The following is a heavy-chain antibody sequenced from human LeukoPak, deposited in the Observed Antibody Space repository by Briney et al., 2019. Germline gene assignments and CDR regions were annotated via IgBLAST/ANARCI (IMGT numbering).Heavy chain of an antibody. D-gene: IGHD5-18*01. CDR3: ARFSVDTATDY. V-gene: IGHV4-39*07. CDR1: GDSISSSSYY. Sequence: PSETLSLTCTVSGDSISSSSYYWGWIRQPPGKGLEWIGSIYYSGSTYYNPSLKSRVTISVDTSKNQFSLKLSSVTAADTAVYYCARFSVDTATDYWGQGTLVTVSS. J-gene: IGHJ4*02. CDR2: IYYSGST.